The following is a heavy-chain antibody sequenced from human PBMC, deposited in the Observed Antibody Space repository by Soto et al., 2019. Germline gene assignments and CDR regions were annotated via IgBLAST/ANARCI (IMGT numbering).Heavy chain of an antibody. D-gene: IGHD3-10*01. CDR1: GGSISSYY. J-gene: IGHJ4*02. Sequence: PSETLSLTCTVSGGSISSYYWSWIRQPPGKGLEWIGYIYYSGSTNYNPSLKSRVTISVDTSKNQFSLKLSSVTAADTAVYYCARVSDYYGSVEYWGQGTLVTVSS. CDR2: IYYSGST. V-gene: IGHV4-59*01. CDR3: ARVSDYYGSVEY.